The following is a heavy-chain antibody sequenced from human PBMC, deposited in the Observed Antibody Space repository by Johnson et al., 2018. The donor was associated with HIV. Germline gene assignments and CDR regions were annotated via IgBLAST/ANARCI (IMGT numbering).Heavy chain of an antibody. CDR1: GFTFSDYN. V-gene: IGHV3-11*04. D-gene: IGHD3-16*01. CDR3: ARESRIWA. J-gene: IGHJ3*01. CDR2: ISRSGTTI. Sequence: QVQLVESGGGLVKPGGSLRLSCATSGFTFSDYNMNWIRQAPGKGLEWISYISRSGTTIYYADSVKGRFTISRDNAKSSLSLQMNSRRAEDTARYYCARESRIWAWGQGTMVTVSS.